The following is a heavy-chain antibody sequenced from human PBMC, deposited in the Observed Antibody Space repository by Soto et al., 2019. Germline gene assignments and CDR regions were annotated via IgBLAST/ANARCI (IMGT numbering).Heavy chain of an antibody. J-gene: IGHJ4*02. CDR1: GFTFSSYS. V-gene: IGHV3-21*01. D-gene: IGHD5-18*01. CDR2: ISSSSSYI. CDR3: ARSRLDTAMVTFDY. Sequence: SLRLSCAASGFTFSSYSMNWVRQAPGKGLEWVSSISSSSSYIYYADSVKGRFTISRDNAKNSLYLQMNSLRAEDTAVYYCARSRLDTAMVTFDYWGQGTLVTVSS.